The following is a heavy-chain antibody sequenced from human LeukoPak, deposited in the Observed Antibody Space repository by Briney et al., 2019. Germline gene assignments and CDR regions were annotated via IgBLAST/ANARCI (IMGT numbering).Heavy chain of an antibody. J-gene: IGHJ6*02. CDR2: ISYDGSNK. CDR1: GFTFSSYA. CDR3: ARDILTGYYDYYGMDV. V-gene: IGHV3-30-3*01. Sequence: PGGSLRLSCAASGFTFSSYAMHWVRQAPGKGLEWVAVISYDGSNKYYADSVKGRFTTSRDNSKNTLYLQMNSLRAEDTAVYYCARDILTGYYDYYGMDVWGQGTTVTVSS. D-gene: IGHD3-9*01.